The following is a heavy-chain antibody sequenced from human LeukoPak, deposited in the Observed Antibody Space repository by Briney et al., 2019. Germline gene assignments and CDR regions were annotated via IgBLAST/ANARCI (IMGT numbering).Heavy chain of an antibody. J-gene: IGHJ5*02. CDR3: VKDWESKSSGWLARNWFDP. CDR2: ISAGSTYM. Sequence: PGGSRRLSCAVSGFGFSTYNMNWVRQAPGKGLEWVSAISAGSTYMYYADSVKGRFTISRDNSKNTLYLQMNSLRADDTSLYYCVKDWESKSSGWLARNWFDPWGQGTLVTVSS. D-gene: IGHD6-19*01. V-gene: IGHV3-21*04. CDR1: GFGFSTYN.